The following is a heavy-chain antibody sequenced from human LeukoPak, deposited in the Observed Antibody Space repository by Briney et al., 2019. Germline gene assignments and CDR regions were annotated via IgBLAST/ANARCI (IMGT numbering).Heavy chain of an antibody. D-gene: IGHD3-10*01. V-gene: IGHV3-74*01. CDR2: INSDGSST. CDR3: ARDPRGPFYGSGSYYGSSMGDY. Sequence: PGGSLRLSCAASGFTFSSYWMHWVRRAPGKGLVWVSRINSDGSSTSYADSVKGRFTISRDNAKNTLYLQMNSLRAEDTAVYYCARDPRGPFYGSGSYYGSSMGDYWGQGTLVTVSS. CDR1: GFTFSSYW. J-gene: IGHJ4*02.